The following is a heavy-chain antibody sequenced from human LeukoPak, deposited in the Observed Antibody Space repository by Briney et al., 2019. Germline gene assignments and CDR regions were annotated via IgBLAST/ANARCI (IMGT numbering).Heavy chain of an antibody. CDR2: IYRSGNT. V-gene: IGHV4-4*02. Sequence: SGTLSLTCGVSGGSISSDTWWGWVRQPPGKGLEWIGEIYRSGNTNYNPSVKSRFTISLDKSKNQIYLKLSSVTAADTAVYDCAGATKGNDAFDVWGQGTTVTVSS. D-gene: IGHD2-2*01. J-gene: IGHJ3*01. CDR3: AGATKGNDAFDV. CDR1: GGSISSDTW.